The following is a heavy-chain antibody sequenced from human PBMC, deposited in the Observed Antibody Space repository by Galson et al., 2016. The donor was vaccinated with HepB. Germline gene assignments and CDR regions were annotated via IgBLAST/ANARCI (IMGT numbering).Heavy chain of an antibody. V-gene: IGHV1-69*10. CDR3: ARDATYYDILTGYSIYYYGMDV. CDR1: GGTFGSYA. CDR2: IIPIFGIL. Sequence: SVKVSCKASGGTFGSYAISWVRQAPGQGLEYMGGIIPIFGILNYAQKFQGRVTLTADKSTSTAYIELSSLRSEDTAVYYCARDATYYDILTGYSIYYYGMDVWGQGTTVTVSS. D-gene: IGHD3-9*01. J-gene: IGHJ6*02.